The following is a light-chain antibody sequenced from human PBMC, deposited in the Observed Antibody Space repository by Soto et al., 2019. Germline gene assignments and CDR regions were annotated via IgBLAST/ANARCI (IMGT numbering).Light chain of an antibody. CDR2: KAS. CDR3: QQYSIFSLT. Sequence: DIQMTQSPSTVSASVGDRVTITCRASQSISSWLAWYQQKPGKAPKLLIQKASSLESGVPSRFSGSGSGTECTLAISSLQPDDFATYYCQQYSIFSLTFVGGTKVEIK. J-gene: IGKJ4*01. V-gene: IGKV1-5*03. CDR1: QSISSW.